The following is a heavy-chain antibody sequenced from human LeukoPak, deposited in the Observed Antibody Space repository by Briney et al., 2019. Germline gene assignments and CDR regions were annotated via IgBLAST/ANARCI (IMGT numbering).Heavy chain of an antibody. CDR1: GFTFSNYW. J-gene: IGHJ4*02. CDR3: ARDRDDGGFEY. CDR2: IKQDGSIK. V-gene: IGHV3-7*01. D-gene: IGHD4-23*01. Sequence: TGGSLRLSCAASGFTFSNYWMSWVRQAPEKGLEWVANIKQDGSIKQYVDSMKGRFTISRDNAKNSLYLQMNSLRVEDTAVHYCARDRDDGGFEYWGQGTLVTVSS.